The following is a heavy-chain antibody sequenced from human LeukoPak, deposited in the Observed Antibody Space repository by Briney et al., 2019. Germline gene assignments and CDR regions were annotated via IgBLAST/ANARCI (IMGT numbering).Heavy chain of an antibody. D-gene: IGHD2-15*01. V-gene: IGHV1-2*02. CDR2: VNPNSGDT. CDR1: GYTFTGYY. CDR3: ARDQAFVYCSGGTCYDDY. J-gene: IGHJ4*02. Sequence: ASVKVSCKASGYTFTGYYMHRVRQAPGQGLEWMGWVNPNSGDTHYAQKFQGRVTMTRDTSINTAYMELSRLRSDDTAVYYCARDQAFVYCSGGTCYDDYWGQGSLVTVSS.